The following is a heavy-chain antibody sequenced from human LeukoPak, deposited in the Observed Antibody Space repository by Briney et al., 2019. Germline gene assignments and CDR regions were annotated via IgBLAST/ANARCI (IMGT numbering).Heavy chain of an antibody. Sequence: ASVKVSCKASGYTFTSYDINWVRQATGQGLEWMGWMNPNSGNTGYAQKFQGRVTMTRNTSISTAYMELSSLRSEDTAVYYCARGRRGYDGFDYWGQGTLVTVSP. D-gene: IGHD5-12*01. V-gene: IGHV1-8*01. CDR3: ARGRRGYDGFDY. CDR2: MNPNSGNT. J-gene: IGHJ4*02. CDR1: GYTFTSYD.